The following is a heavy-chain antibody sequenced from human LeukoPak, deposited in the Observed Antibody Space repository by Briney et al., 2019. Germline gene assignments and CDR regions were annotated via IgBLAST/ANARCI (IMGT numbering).Heavy chain of an antibody. CDR2: LKQDGSQR. D-gene: IGHD6-6*01. CDR1: GFTFSTYW. J-gene: IGHJ4*02. Sequence: GGSLRLSCTASGFTFSTYWMTWVRQAPGRGPGWVANLKQDGSQRYYVDSVRGRFTISRDNAKNSLFLQMNGLRAEDTAVYYCARRGGSSSRRSPIDYWGQGTLVTVSS. CDR3: ARRGGSSSRRSPIDY. V-gene: IGHV3-7*01.